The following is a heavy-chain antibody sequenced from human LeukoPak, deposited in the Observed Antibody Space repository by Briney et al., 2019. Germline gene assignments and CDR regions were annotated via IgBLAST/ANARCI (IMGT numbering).Heavy chain of an antibody. CDR3: ARDYGSGRQDYYYYYMDV. V-gene: IGHV1-46*01. CDR1: GYTFTSYY. D-gene: IGHD3-10*01. CDR2: INPSGGST. J-gene: IGHJ6*03. Sequence: ASVKVSCKASGYTFTSYYMHWVRQAPGQGLEWMGIINPSGGSTSYAQKFQGRVTMTRDTSTSTVYMELSSLRSEDTAVYYCARDYGSGRQDYYYYYMDVWGKGTTVTISS.